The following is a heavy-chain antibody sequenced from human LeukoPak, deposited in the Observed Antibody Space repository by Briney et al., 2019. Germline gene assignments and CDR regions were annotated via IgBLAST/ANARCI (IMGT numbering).Heavy chain of an antibody. D-gene: IGHD3-22*01. CDR1: GFTFSSYG. V-gene: IGHV3-30*19. CDR3: ARDPSGGYYYDSSGYYYT. CDR2: ISYDGSNK. J-gene: IGHJ5*02. Sequence: PGGSLRLSCAASGFTFSSYGMHWVRQAPGKGLEWVAVISYDGSNKYYADSVKGRFTISRDNSKNTLYLQMNSLRAEDTAVYYCARDPSGGYYYDSSGYYYTWGQGTLVTVSS.